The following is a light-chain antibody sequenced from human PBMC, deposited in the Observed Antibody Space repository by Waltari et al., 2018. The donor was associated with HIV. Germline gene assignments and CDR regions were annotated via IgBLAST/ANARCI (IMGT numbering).Light chain of an antibody. CDR3: QQYSTHYA. CDR1: QSIDNW. V-gene: IGKV1-5*03. Sequence: DIQMTQSPSNLSASVGDTVVITCRARQSIDNWVAWYQQKPGRAPRLLVSRTSLLESGVSSRFSGSGSGTEFTLTIRSLQPDDIGTYYCQQYSTHYAFGQGTRVE. J-gene: IGKJ2*01. CDR2: RTS.